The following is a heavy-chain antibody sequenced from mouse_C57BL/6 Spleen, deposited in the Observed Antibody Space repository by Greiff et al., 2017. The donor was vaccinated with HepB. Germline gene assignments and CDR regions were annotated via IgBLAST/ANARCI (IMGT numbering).Heavy chain of an antibody. V-gene: IGHV1-53*01. CDR2: INPSNGGT. D-gene: IGHD2-1*01. CDR3: ARADGNYGYLDV. CDR1: SYTFTSYW. J-gene: IGHJ1*03. Sequence: QVQLQQPGTELVKPGASVKLSCKASSYTFTSYWMDWVKQRPGQGLAWIGNINPSNGGTNYNEKFKRKATLTVDKSSSTSYMQLSILTSEESAVYYCARADGNYGYLDVWGRGTTVIVSS.